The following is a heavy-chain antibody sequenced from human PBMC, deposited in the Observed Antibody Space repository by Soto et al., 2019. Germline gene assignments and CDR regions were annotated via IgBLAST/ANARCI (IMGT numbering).Heavy chain of an antibody. CDR1: GDPVISGDFY. CDR3: ARERILGPIGERGFDF. CDR2: TYYNGAT. J-gene: IGHJ4*02. V-gene: IGHV4-61*08. Sequence: SETLSLTCSVSGDPVISGDFYWSWIRQPPGKGLEWIGYTYYNGATNYNPSLKSRATISVDTSKNQFSLKVTSMTAADTALYYCARERILGPIGERGFDFWGQGTLVTVSS. D-gene: IGHD2-8*02.